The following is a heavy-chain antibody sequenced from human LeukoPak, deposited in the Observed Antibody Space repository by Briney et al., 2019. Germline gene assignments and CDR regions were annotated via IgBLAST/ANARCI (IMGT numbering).Heavy chain of an antibody. CDR1: GGTISSYY. V-gene: IGHV4-59*01. D-gene: IGHD6-19*01. Sequence: PSETLSLTCTVSGGTISSYYWSWLRQAPGKGLVWIGYIYYSGSTNYNPSLKSRVTISVDTSKNQFSLKLSSVAAADTAVYYCARVIFGSGWSFDYWGQGTLVTVSS. J-gene: IGHJ4*02. CDR3: ARVIFGSGWSFDY. CDR2: IYYSGST.